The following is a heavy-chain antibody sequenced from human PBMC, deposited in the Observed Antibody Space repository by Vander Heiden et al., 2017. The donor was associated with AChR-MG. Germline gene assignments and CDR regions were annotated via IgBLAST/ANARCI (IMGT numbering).Heavy chain of an antibody. CDR2: IYDSVDT. CDR3: VRHEVGHSSPFDT. V-gene: IGHV4-39*01. D-gene: IGHD5-12*01. Sequence: QVHLQESGPGLLRPSETLSLTCSVSGASISYIGTYWGWIRQSPGKGLEWIATIYDSVDTYYNPSLKSRVTVSGDTSTNQLSLELTSVTAADTALYYCVRHEVGHSSPFDTWGQGTLVTVSS. J-gene: IGHJ5*02. CDR1: GASISYIGTY.